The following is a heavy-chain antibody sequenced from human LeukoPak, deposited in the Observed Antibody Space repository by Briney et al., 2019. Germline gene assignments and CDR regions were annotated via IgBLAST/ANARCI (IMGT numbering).Heavy chain of an antibody. CDR2: IKQDGSEK. D-gene: IGHD3-10*01. V-gene: IGHV3-7*01. CDR3: ARERKVRGVIRPNYYYYYMDV. Sequence: GGSLRLSCAASGFTFSSYWLSWVRQAPGKGLEWVANIKQDGSEKYYVDSVKGRFTISRDNAKNSLYLQMNSLRAEDTAVYYCARERKVRGVIRPNYYYYYMDVWGKGTTVTVS. J-gene: IGHJ6*03. CDR1: GFTFSSYW.